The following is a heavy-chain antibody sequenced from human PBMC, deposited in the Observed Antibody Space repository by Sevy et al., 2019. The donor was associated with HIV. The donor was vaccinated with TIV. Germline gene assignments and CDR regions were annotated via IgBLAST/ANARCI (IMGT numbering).Heavy chain of an antibody. V-gene: IGHV3-30*02. CDR1: GFTFSRYG. CDR2: IRYDGSTK. CDR3: AEGLGMVQGALLSDDV. Sequence: GGSLRLSCAASGFTFSRYGMHWVRQAPGKGLEWVAFIRYDGSTKYYAESVKGRFIISRGNSTDTLYLQMNSLRGDDASLFYCAEGLGMVQGALLSDDVWGQGTMVTVSS. J-gene: IGHJ3*01. D-gene: IGHD3-10*01.